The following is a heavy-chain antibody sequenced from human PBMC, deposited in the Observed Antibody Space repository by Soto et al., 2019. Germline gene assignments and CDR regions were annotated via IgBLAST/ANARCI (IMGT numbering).Heavy chain of an antibody. J-gene: IGHJ4*02. V-gene: IGHV3-53*01. D-gene: IGHD6-13*01. CDR2: IYSGGTT. CDR1: GFTVSNNY. Sequence: PGGSLRLSCAASGFTVSNNYMRWVRQAPGKGLEWVSLIYSGGTTHYADSVKGRSTISRDNSKNTLYLQMNSLRVEDTAVYYCARDPPGIVASGAGGWGQGTLVTVSS. CDR3: ARDPPGIVASGAGG.